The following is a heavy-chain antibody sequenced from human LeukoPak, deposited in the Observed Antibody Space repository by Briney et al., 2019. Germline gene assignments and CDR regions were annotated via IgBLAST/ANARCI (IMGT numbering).Heavy chain of an antibody. D-gene: IGHD2-15*01. CDR2: ISSNGSIT. CDR1: GFNFSTYA. J-gene: IGHJ4*02. Sequence: GGSLRLSCAASGFNFSTYAMHWVRQAPGKGLEYVSDISSNGSITYYADSVKGRFTVSRDNSKNMLYLQMNSLRAEDTAVYYCVKDKYPVVVAATLDYWGQGILVTVSS. V-gene: IGHV3-64D*09. CDR3: VKDKYPVVVAATLDY.